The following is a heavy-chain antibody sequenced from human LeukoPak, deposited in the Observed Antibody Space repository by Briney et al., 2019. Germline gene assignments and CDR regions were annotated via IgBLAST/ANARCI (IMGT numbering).Heavy chain of an antibody. J-gene: IGHJ4*02. CDR3: ARESSSEHLSLDY. Sequence: SQTVSLTCTVSGGPIISGGYYWSWIRQHPGKGLEYIGYIYYSGNPYYNPSLKSRVTISLDTSQNQFSLRLMSVTAADTAVYYCARESSSEHLSLDYWGQGTLVTVSS. D-gene: IGHD3-10*01. CDR1: GGPIISGGYY. CDR2: IYYSGNP. V-gene: IGHV4-31*03.